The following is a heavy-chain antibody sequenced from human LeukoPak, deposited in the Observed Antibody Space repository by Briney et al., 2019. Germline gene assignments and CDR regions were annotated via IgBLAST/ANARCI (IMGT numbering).Heavy chain of an antibody. Sequence: ASVIVSCKASGYTYTNHGITWVRQAPGQGLELVGWISAYNRDTRYAQSFQGRVTLITESSTYTAYMELRSLTSDDTAVYYCARDPSNTSGWSPYFDYWGQGTLVTVSA. D-gene: IGHD6-13*01. CDR1: GYTYTNHG. CDR2: ISAYNRDT. CDR3: ARDPSNTSGWSPYFDY. J-gene: IGHJ4*02. V-gene: IGHV1-18*04.